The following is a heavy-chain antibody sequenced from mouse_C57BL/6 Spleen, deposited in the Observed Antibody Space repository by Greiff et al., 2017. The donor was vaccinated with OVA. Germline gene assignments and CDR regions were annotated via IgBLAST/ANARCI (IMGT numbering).Heavy chain of an antibody. V-gene: IGHV1-61*01. CDR3: ASGYCGSSYSY. J-gene: IGHJ2*01. CDR1: GYTFTSYW. CDR2: IYPSDSET. D-gene: IGHD1-1*01. Sequence: QVHVKQPGAELVRPGSSVKLSCKASGYTFTSYWMDWVKQRPGQGLEWIGNIYPSDSETHYNQKFKDKATLTVDKSSSTAYMQLSSLTSEDSAVYYCASGYCGSSYSYWGQGTTLTVSS.